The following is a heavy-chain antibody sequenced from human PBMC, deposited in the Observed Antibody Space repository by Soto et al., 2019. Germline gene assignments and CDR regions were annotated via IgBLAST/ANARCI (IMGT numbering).Heavy chain of an antibody. CDR2: IIPFVGTA. D-gene: IGHD3-3*01. Sequence: QVQLVQSGAEVKKPGSSVKVSCKASGDTFSSHSFTWVRQAPGQGLEWMGRIIPFVGTASHAQKFKGSVTLSADSSAGTVSMDLSSLRSDDTAIYYCATAASIFGAASDYWGQGTLVTVSS. V-gene: IGHV1-69*08. CDR1: GDTFSSHS. J-gene: IGHJ4*02. CDR3: ATAASIFGAASDY.